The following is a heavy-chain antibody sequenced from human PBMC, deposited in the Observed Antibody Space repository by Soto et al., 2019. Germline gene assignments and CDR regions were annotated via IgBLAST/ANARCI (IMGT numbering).Heavy chain of an antibody. CDR2: ISTTSHNT. J-gene: IGHJ3*01. Sequence: QVQRVQSGAGGKKPGAQLKDPCKAPGYSFTISGISGVRQAPGQGLEWMGWISTTSHNTNYPQKLQGRVTMTTDTSTRTAYMELRSLRFDDTAIYYCVRDVNHAFDVWGQGTRVTVS. V-gene: IGHV1-18*01. CDR3: VRDVNHAFDV. CDR1: GYSFTISG.